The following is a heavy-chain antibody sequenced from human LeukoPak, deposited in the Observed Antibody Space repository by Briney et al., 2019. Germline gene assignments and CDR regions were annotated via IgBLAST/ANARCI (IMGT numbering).Heavy chain of an antibody. Sequence: PGGSLRLSCAASGFTVSSNYMSWVRQAPGKGLEWVSVIYSGGSTYYADSVKGRFTISRDNSKNTLYLQMNSLRAEDTAVYYCARDPYSNAYYYYGMDVWGQGTTVTVSS. J-gene: IGHJ6*02. CDR2: IYSGGST. D-gene: IGHD4-11*01. CDR3: ARDPYSNAYYYYGMDV. V-gene: IGHV3-66*02. CDR1: GFTVSSNY.